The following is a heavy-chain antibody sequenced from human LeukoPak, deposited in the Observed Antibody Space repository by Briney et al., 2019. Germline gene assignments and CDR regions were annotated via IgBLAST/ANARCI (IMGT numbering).Heavy chain of an antibody. CDR3: AKDHSSGGSFFDY. J-gene: IGHJ4*02. V-gene: IGHV3-30*18. Sequence: PGGSLRLSRAASGFTFSDYYMGWIRQAPGKGLEWVAVISYDGSNKYYADSVKGRFTISRDNSKNTLYLQMNSLRAEDTAVYYCAKDHSSGGSFFDYWGQGTLVTVSS. CDR1: GFTFSDYY. D-gene: IGHD2-15*01. CDR2: ISYDGSNK.